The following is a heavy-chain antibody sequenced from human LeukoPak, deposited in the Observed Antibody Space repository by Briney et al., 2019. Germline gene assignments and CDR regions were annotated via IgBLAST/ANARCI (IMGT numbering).Heavy chain of an antibody. CDR1: GGSISSSNYY. V-gene: IGHV4-39*01. D-gene: IGHD6-25*01. Sequence: PSETLSLTCTVSGGSISSSNYYWGWIRQPPGKGLECIGSIYYSGSTYYNPSLKSRVTISVDTSKNQFSLKLSSVTAADTAVYYCAKAQRLLLEGPDYWGQGTLVTVSS. CDR2: IYYSGST. J-gene: IGHJ4*02. CDR3: AKAQRLLLEGPDY.